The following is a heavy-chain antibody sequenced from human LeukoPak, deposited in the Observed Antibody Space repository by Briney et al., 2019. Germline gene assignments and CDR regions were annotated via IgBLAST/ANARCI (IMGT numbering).Heavy chain of an antibody. CDR1: GYTFTSYG. CDR3: ARGPYGSGSYYKVDY. J-gene: IGHJ4*02. CDR2: ISAYNGNT. V-gene: IGHV1-18*01. Sequence: GASVKVSCKASGYTFTSYGISWVRQAPGQGLEWMGWISAYNGNTNYAQKLQGRVTMTTDTSTSTAYMELRSLRSDDTAVYYCARGPYGSGSYYKVDYWGQGTLVTVSS. D-gene: IGHD3-10*01.